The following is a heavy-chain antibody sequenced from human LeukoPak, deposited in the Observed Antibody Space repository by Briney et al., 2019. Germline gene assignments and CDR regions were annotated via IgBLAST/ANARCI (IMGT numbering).Heavy chain of an antibody. J-gene: IGHJ3*02. V-gene: IGHV3-21*01. CDR3: ARSSPHCRSTSCYNDAFDI. Sequence: PGGSLRLSCAASGSTFSSYRINWARQAPAKGLELVSSISSSSSYIYYADSVKGRFTISRDNAKNSLYLQMNSLRAEDTAVYYSARSSPHCRSTSCYNDAFDIWGQGTMVTVSS. CDR2: ISSSSSYI. D-gene: IGHD2-2*02. CDR1: GSTFSSYR.